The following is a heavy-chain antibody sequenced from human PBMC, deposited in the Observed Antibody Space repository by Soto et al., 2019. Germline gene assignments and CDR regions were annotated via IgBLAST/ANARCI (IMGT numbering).Heavy chain of an antibody. Sequence: QVQLMQSGAEVKKPGASVKVSCKASGDTFTDYYIHWVRQAPGQGLEWMGTVNPSGGHTTYAQHFLGRVTMTRDTSPSTLYMELTSLTSDDTAIYYCARGGHVVVVTAALDSWGQGTLVTVSS. J-gene: IGHJ4*02. CDR1: GDTFTDYY. CDR3: ARGGHVVVVTAALDS. D-gene: IGHD2-21*02. CDR2: VNPSGGHT. V-gene: IGHV1-46*01.